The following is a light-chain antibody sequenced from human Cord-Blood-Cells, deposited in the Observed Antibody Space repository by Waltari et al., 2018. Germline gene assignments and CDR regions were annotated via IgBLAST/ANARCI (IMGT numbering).Light chain of an antibody. CDR2: GAS. CDR1: HGVSSSY. Sequence: EIVFPQSPGTMSLSPGERATLSCRANHGVSSSYLDWYQQKPGQAPSLLIYGASSRATGIPDRFSGSGSGTDFTLTISRLEPEDCAVYYCQQYGSSPLTFGGGTKVEIK. CDR3: QQYGSSPLT. J-gene: IGKJ4*01. V-gene: IGKV3-20*01.